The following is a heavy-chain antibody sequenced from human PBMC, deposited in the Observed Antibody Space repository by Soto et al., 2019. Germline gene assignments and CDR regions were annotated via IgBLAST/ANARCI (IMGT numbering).Heavy chain of an antibody. CDR2: IYYSGST. J-gene: IGHJ4*02. CDR1: GGSISSGGYY. Sequence: QVQLQESGPGVVKPSQTLSLTCTVSGGSISSGGYYWSWIRQHPGKGLEWIGYIYYSGSTYYNPSLKSRVTISVDTSKNQFSLKLSCVTAADTAVYYCARVYCSGGSCYEFDYWGQGTLVTGSS. V-gene: IGHV4-31*03. D-gene: IGHD2-15*01. CDR3: ARVYCSGGSCYEFDY.